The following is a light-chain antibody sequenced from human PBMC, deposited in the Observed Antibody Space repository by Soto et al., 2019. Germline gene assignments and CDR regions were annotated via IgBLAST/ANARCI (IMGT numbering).Light chain of an antibody. CDR2: GAS. J-gene: IGKJ1*01. Sequence: EIVMTQSPATLSVSPGERATLSCRASQSVSSNLAWYQQKPGQAPRLLIYGASTRATGIPARFSGSGSGTEFTLTISSLQSVVFAVYYCQQYNNRPSWTFGQGTKVQIK. V-gene: IGKV3-15*01. CDR1: QSVSSN. CDR3: QQYNNRPSWT.